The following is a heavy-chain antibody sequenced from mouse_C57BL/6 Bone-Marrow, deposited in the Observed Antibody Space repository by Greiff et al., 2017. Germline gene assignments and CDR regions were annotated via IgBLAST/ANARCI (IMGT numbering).Heavy chain of an antibody. D-gene: IGHD1-1*01. J-gene: IGHJ2*01. Sequence: EVMLVESGGDLVKPGGSLKLSCAASGFTFSSYGMSWVRQTPDKRLEWVATISSGGSYTYYPDSVKGRFTISRDNAKNTLYLQMSSLKSEDTAMYYCARHCYGSSFDYWGQGTTLTVS. CDR1: GFTFSSYG. CDR2: ISSGGSYT. CDR3: ARHCYGSSFDY. V-gene: IGHV5-6*01.